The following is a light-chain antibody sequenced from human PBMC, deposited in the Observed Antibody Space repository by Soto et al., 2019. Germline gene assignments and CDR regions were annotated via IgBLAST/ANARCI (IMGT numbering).Light chain of an antibody. CDR3: AAWAHSLTGFHV. J-gene: IGLJ1*01. CDR2: SNN. CDR1: SSNIGSNT. V-gene: IGLV1-44*01. Sequence: QSALTQPPSASGTPGQRVTISCSGSSSNIGSNTVNWYQQLPGTAPKLLIYSNNQRPSGVPDRFSGSKSGTSASLAISGLQSEDEADYYCAAWAHSLTGFHVFATGTKVTVL.